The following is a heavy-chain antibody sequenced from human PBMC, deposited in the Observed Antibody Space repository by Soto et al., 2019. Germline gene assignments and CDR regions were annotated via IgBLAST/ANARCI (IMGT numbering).Heavy chain of an antibody. V-gene: IGHV5-51*01. CDR2: IYLGDSNT. CDR3: VRTSYSSDSSVYTHFFDY. J-gene: IGHJ4*01. CDR1: GGRCTSYG. Sequence: GVSLTIPCTGSGGRCTSYGSGWVRQLPGKGLEWMGIIYLGDSNTRYSPTFQGQVTISAGRSISTAYLQWSSLKTEDTAIYYCVRTSYSSDSSVYTHFFDYWGQGTRVTVSA. D-gene: IGHD3-22*01.